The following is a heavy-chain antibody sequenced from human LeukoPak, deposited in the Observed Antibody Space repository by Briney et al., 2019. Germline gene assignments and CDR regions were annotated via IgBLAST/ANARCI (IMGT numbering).Heavy chain of an antibody. J-gene: IGHJ4*02. CDR1: GFTFSTYA. D-gene: IGHD5-24*01. CDR3: ARGGRDGYNYFDY. CDR2: ISGSGGST. Sequence: GGSLRLSCAASGFTFSTYAMSWVRQAPGKGLEWVSGISGSGGSTYYADSVKGRFTISRDNSKNTLFLQMNSLRAEDTAVYYCARGGRDGYNYFDYWGQGTLVTVSS. V-gene: IGHV3-23*01.